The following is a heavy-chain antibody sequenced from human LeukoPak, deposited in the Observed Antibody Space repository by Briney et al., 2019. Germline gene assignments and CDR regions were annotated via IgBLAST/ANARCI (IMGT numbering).Heavy chain of an antibody. J-gene: IGHJ3*02. CDR3: ASAIVEVPAADHAFDI. V-gene: IGHV5-51*01. CDR1: GFSFTSYW. Sequence: GESLKISCKGSGFSFTSYWIAWVRQMPGKGLECMGIVYPTDSETRYSPPFQDQVTISADKSISTAYLQWNSLKASDTALYYCASAIVEVPAADHAFDIWGQGTMVIVSS. D-gene: IGHD2-2*01. CDR2: VYPTDSET.